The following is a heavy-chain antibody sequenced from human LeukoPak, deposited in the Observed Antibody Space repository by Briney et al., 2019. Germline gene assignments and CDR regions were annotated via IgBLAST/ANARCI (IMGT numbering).Heavy chain of an antibody. CDR3: ARDWVFYDS. J-gene: IGHJ4*02. Sequence: PGGSLRLSCAASVFTFSSYSTNWVRQAPWRGLEWVSSISSSSSYIYYADSVKGRFTISRDNAKNSLYLQMNSLRAEDTAVYYCARDWVFYDSRGQGTLVTVSS. CDR2: ISSSSSYI. CDR1: VFTFSSYS. D-gene: IGHD3-22*01. V-gene: IGHV3-21*01.